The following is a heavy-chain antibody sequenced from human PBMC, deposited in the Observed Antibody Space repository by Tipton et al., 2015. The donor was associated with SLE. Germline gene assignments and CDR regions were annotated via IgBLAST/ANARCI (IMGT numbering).Heavy chain of an antibody. Sequence: TLSLTCAVYGGSISSSSSYYWAWIRQPPGKGVEWIGEVYHRGSTNYNPSLKSRAPISVDMSKNQFSLKLSSLTAADTAVYYCARQFSDIWGWGFDYWGQGTLVTVSS. D-gene: IGHD3-9*01. CDR2: VYHRGST. J-gene: IGHJ4*02. CDR1: GGSISSSSSYY. CDR3: ARQFSDIWGWGFDY. V-gene: IGHV4-39*01.